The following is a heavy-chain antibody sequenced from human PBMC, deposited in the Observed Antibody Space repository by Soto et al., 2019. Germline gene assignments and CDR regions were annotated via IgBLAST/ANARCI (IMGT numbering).Heavy chain of an antibody. CDR1: GFTFSAFW. Sequence: EVQLVESGGGLVQPGESLRLSCAASGFTFSAFWMTWLRQAPGKGLEWVANIKRDGTVTHYGDSVEGRCTLSRDNAQNSLCQQLNSLRPEDTAMYYCARDLSPPGEFFYDAFDVWGQGTFVTVSS. D-gene: IGHD2-21*01. J-gene: IGHJ3*01. CDR3: ARDLSPPGEFFYDAFDV. V-gene: IGHV3-7*04. CDR2: IKRDGTVT.